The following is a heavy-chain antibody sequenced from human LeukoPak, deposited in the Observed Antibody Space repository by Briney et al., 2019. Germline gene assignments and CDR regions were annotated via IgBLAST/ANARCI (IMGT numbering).Heavy chain of an antibody. CDR1: GFTFSSYA. V-gene: IGHV3-7*03. CDR3: AGSQQQLVRYYYYYGMDV. Sequence: GGSLRLSCAASGFTFSSYAMHWVRQAPGKGLEWVASINSDGSEGYYADVVKGRFTISRDNAKNSLYLQINSLRAEDTAVYYCAGSQQQLVRYYYYYGMDVWGQGTTVTVSS. CDR2: INSDGSEG. D-gene: IGHD6-13*01. J-gene: IGHJ6*02.